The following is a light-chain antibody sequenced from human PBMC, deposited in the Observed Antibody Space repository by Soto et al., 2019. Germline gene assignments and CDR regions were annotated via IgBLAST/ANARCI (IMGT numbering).Light chain of an antibody. V-gene: IGLV2-23*02. CDR3: CSYAGRFYV. CDR2: EVS. CDR1: SSDVGSYNL. J-gene: IGLJ1*01. Sequence: QSALTQPASVSGSPGQSITISCTGTSSDVGSYNLVSWYQHHPGKAPKLLISEVSKRPSGVSNRFPGSKSGNTASLTISGLQAEDDADYYCCSYAGRFYVFGPGTKLTVL.